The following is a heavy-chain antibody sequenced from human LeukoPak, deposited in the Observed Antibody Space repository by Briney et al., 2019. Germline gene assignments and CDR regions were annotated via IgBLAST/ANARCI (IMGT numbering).Heavy chain of an antibody. CDR1: GFTFSSYG. CDR3: AKGKGTVTTAFDI. D-gene: IGHD4-17*01. Sequence: PGGSLRLSCAASGFTFSSYGMHWVRQAPGKGLEWVAVIWYDGSNKYYADSVKGRFTISRDNSKNTLYLQMNSLRAEDTAVYYCAKGKGTVTTAFDIWGQGTMVTVSS. V-gene: IGHV3-33*06. J-gene: IGHJ3*02. CDR2: IWYDGSNK.